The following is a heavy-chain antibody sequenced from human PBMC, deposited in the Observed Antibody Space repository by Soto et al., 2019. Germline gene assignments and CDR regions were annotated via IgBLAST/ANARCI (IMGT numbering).Heavy chain of an antibody. V-gene: IGHV1-18*04. D-gene: IGHD2-2*01. CDR2: ISAYNGNT. CDR3: ARDDLGYCSSTSCYGRHWFDP. Sequence: QVQLVQSGAEVKKPGASVKVSCKASGYTFTSYGISWVRQAPGQGLEWMGWISAYNGNTNYAQKLQGRVTMTTDTSTSTAYMELRILRSDDTAVYYCARDDLGYCSSTSCYGRHWFDPWSQGTLVTVSS. CDR1: GYTFTSYG. J-gene: IGHJ5*02.